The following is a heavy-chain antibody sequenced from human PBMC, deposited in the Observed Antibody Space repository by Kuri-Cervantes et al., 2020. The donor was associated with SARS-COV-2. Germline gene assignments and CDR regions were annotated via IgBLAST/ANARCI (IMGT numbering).Heavy chain of an antibody. CDR1: GFTFGSYE. D-gene: IGHD6-6*01. J-gene: IGHJ6*02. CDR2: ISSSGSTI. Sequence: GGSLRLSCAASGFTFGSYEMNWVRQAPGKGLEWVSYISSSGSTIYYADSVKGRFTISRDNAKNSLYLQMNSLRAEDTAVYYCARDGVAARLYYYYGVDVWGQGTTVTVSS. CDR3: ARDGVAARLYYYYGVDV. V-gene: IGHV3-48*03.